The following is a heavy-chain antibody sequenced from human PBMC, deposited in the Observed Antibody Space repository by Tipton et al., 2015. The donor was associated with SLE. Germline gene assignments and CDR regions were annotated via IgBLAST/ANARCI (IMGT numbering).Heavy chain of an antibody. V-gene: IGHV3-23*01. CDR2: ISGSGGST. J-gene: IGHJ4*02. Sequence: SLRLSCAASGFTFSSYAMSWVRQAPGKVLEWVSAISGSGGSTYYADSVKGRFTISRDNSKNTLYLQMSSLRAEDTAVYYCVKDLPGWDSGSYPDYFDYWGQGTLVTVSS. CDR3: VKDLPGWDSGSYPDYFDY. D-gene: IGHD1-26*01. CDR1: GFTFSSYA.